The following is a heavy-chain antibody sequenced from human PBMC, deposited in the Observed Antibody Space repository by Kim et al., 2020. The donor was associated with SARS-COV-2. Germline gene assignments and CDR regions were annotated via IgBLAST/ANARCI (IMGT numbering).Heavy chain of an antibody. D-gene: IGHD1-26*01. CDR2: GGHK. Sequence: GGHKDYVDAVKRRFTIYRDSTKNSLYLQMNSLGVEDTAIYYCTTGGRGDYWGQGTLVTVSS. CDR3: TTGGRGDY. V-gene: IGHV3-7*01. J-gene: IGHJ4*02.